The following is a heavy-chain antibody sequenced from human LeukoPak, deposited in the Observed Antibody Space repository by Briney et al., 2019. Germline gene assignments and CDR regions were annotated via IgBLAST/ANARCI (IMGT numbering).Heavy chain of an antibody. D-gene: IGHD3-3*01. CDR3: ARTDFWSGYYTGICDY. Sequence: ASVKVSCKASGYTYTSYGISLVRQAPGQGLEWMGWISAYNGNTNYAQKLQGRVTMTTDTSTSTAYMELRSLRSDDTAVYYCARTDFWSGYYTGICDYWGQGTLVTVSS. J-gene: IGHJ4*02. V-gene: IGHV1-18*01. CDR1: GYTYTSYG. CDR2: ISAYNGNT.